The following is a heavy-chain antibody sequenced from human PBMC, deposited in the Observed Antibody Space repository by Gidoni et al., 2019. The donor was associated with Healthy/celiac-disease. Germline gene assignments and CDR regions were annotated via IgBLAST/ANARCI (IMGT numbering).Heavy chain of an antibody. CDR3: ARTVVPADVYYFDY. D-gene: IGHD2-2*01. CDR2: IWYDGSNK. CDR1: GFTFSSYG. J-gene: IGHJ4*02. V-gene: IGHV3-33*01. Sequence: QVQLVESGGGVVQPGRSLRLSCAASGFTFSSYGMHWVRQAPGQGLEWVAVIWYDGSNKYYADSVKGRFTISRDNSKNTLYLQMNSLRAEDTAVYYCARTVVPADVYYFDYWGQGTLVTVSS.